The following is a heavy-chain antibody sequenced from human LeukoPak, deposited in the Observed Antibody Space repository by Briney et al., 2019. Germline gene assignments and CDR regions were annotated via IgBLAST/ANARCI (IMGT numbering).Heavy chain of an antibody. CDR2: IIPIFGTA. V-gene: IGHV1-69*05. J-gene: IGHJ4*02. CDR3: LVPTTVTTGLREY. D-gene: IGHD4-17*01. CDR1: GGTFSSYA. Sequence: ASVKVSCKASGGTFSSYAISWVRQAPGQGLEWMGRIIPIFGTANYAQKFQGRVTITTDESTSTAYMELSSLRSEDTAVYYCLVPTTVTTGLREYWGQGTLVTVSP.